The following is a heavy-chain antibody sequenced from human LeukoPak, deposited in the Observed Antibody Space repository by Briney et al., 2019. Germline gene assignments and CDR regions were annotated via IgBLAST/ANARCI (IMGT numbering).Heavy chain of an antibody. CDR1: EFTFSTFD. J-gene: IGHJ4*02. D-gene: IGHD5-12*01. V-gene: IGHV3-64D*06. Sequence: PGGSLRLSGSDSEFTFSTFDIHWVLQAPGKGLEYVSAISSNGGSTYYADSVKGRFTISRDNSKNTLYLQMSSLRAEDTAVYYCVKEDAIVAYFDHWGQGTLVTVSS. CDR2: ISSNGGST. CDR3: VKEDAIVAYFDH.